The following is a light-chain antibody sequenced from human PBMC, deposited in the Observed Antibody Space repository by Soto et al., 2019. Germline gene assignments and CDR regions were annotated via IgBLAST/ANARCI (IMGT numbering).Light chain of an antibody. CDR3: QQYKQWPVA. J-gene: IGKJ4*01. Sequence: EILLTQSPGTLSVSPGDRATLSCRASQSISINLAWYQHTPGQAPRILIHAGSTRDTGIPARISGSGSATQFTLTLSRLQSEDFGFYYCQQYKQWPVAFGGGTKVDIK. CDR1: QSISIN. V-gene: IGKV3D-15*01. CDR2: AGS.